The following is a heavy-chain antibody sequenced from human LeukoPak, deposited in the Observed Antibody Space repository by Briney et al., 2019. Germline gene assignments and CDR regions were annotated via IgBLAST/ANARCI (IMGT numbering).Heavy chain of an antibody. Sequence: GGSLRLSCAASGFTFSSHAMTWVRQAPGKGLEWVSAISTSGGTTDYADSVKGRFTISRDNSKNTLYLQINSLRAEDTAVYYCAKALRADYMSFDIWGQGTMVTVSS. V-gene: IGHV3-23*01. CDR2: ISTSGGTT. J-gene: IGHJ3*02. CDR3: AKALRADYMSFDI. CDR1: GFTFSSHA. D-gene: IGHD4/OR15-4a*01.